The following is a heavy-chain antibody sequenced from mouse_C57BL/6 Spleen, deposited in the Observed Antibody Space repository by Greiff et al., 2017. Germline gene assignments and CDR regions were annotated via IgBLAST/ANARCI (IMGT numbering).Heavy chain of an antibody. J-gene: IGHJ1*03. D-gene: IGHD1-1*02. CDR1: GFTFSSYA. CDR2: ISDGGSYT. V-gene: IGHV5-4*01. Sequence: EVQRVESGGGLVKPGGSLKLSCAASGFTFSSYAMSWVRQTPEKRLEWVATISDGGSYTYYPDNVKGRFTISRDNAKNNLYLQMSHLKSEDTAMYYCARDNGDWYFDVWGTGTTVTVSS. CDR3: ARDNGDWYFDV.